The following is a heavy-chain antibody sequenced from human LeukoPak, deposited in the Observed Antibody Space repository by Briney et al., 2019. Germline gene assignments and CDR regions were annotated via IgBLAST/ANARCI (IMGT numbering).Heavy chain of an antibody. CDR3: AKDPATSGSYSDY. CDR1: GFTFSSYS. D-gene: IGHD1-26*01. Sequence: PGGSLRLSCAASGFTFSSYSMNWVRQAPGKGLEWVSSISSSSSYIYYADSVKGRFTISRDNAKNSLYLQMNSLRAEDTAVYYCAKDPATSGSYSDYWGQGTLVTVSS. V-gene: IGHV3-21*01. CDR2: ISSSSSYI. J-gene: IGHJ4*02.